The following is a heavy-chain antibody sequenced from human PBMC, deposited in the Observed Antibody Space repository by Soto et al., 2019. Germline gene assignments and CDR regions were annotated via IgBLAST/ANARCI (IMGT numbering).Heavy chain of an antibody. CDR1: GFTFSSYW. CDR2: IKQDGSER. V-gene: IGHV3-7*01. Sequence: GGSLRLSCAASGFTFSSYWMSWVRQAPGKGLEWVANIKQDGSERYYVDSAKGRFTISRDNAKNSLYLQMNSLRAEDTAVYYCARGLLSIAWYAYYFDYWGQGTLVTVSS. CDR3: ARGLLSIAWYAYYFDY. J-gene: IGHJ4*02. D-gene: IGHD6-19*01.